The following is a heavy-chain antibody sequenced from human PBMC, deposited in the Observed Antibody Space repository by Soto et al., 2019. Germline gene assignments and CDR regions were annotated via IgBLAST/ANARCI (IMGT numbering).Heavy chain of an antibody. V-gene: IGHV3-23*01. J-gene: IGHJ4*02. CDR2: FSAGGDYR. D-gene: IGHD3-22*01. CDR1: GFSFSDYS. Sequence: EVPLLQSGGGLAQPGGSLTLSCAASGFSFSDYSMNWVRRAPGKGLEWVSAFSAGGDYRHYADSVKGRFTISRDNSKNTLFLQMNSLRAEATARYYCARQARFDRGVYHYEGIDYWGQGTLVTVSS. CDR3: ARQARFDRGVYHYEGIDY.